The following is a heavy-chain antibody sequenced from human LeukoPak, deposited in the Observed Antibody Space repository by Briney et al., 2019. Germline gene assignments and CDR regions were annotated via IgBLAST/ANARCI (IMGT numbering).Heavy chain of an antibody. Sequence: GGSLRLSCAASGFTFDDYGMSWVRQAPGKGLEWVSGINWNGGSTGYADSVKGRFTISRDNTENSVHLQMNSLRSEDTALYFCAKGAFSDSSGYYIVGAFDHWGQGSLVTVSS. CDR1: GFTFDDYG. CDR3: AKGAFSDSSGYYIVGAFDH. J-gene: IGHJ4*02. D-gene: IGHD3-22*01. V-gene: IGHV3-20*04. CDR2: INWNGGST.